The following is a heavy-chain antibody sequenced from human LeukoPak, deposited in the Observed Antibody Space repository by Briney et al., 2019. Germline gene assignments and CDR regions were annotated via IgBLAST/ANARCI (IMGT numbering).Heavy chain of an antibody. J-gene: IGHJ5*02. D-gene: IGHD1-26*01. CDR1: GGTFSSYA. CDR2: IIPIFGTA. CDR3: ARGYSGSYYGFWFDP. Sequence: ASVKVSCKASGGTFSSYAISWVRQAPGQGLEWMGGIIPIFGTANYAQKIQGRVTITTDESTSTAYMELSSLRSEDTAVYYCARGYSGSYYGFWFDPWGQGTLVTVSS. V-gene: IGHV1-69*05.